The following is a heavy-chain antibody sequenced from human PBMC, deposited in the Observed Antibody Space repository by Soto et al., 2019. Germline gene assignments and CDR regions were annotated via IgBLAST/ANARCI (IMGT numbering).Heavy chain of an antibody. V-gene: IGHV3-23*01. J-gene: IGHJ6*02. CDR1: GFTFSVYA. CDR3: ASLGVGDWANYYYYYGMDV. D-gene: IGHD2-21*02. Sequence: EVQLLESGGGFVQPGGSLRLSCAATGFTFSVYAMTWVRQAPGKGLEWVSAVTANGGSTYSADSVKGRFTISRDNSKNTLFLQMNSRRAEDTAVCYCASLGVGDWANYYYYYGMDVWGQGTTVTVSS. CDR2: VTANGGST.